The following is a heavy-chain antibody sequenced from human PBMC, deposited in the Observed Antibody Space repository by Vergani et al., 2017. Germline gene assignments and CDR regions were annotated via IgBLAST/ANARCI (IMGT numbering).Heavy chain of an antibody. CDR3: ARGGVVVVPAAIGYAFDI. CDR1: GGSISSSNW. CDR2: IYHSGST. V-gene: IGHV4-4*02. J-gene: IGHJ3*02. D-gene: IGHD2-2*01. Sequence: VQLVESGGGLVKPSGTLSLTCAVSGGSISSSNWWSWVRQPPGKGLEWIGEIYHSGSTNYNPSLKSRVTISVDKSKNQFSLKLSSVTAADTAVYYCARGGVVVVPAAIGYAFDIWGQGTMVTVSS.